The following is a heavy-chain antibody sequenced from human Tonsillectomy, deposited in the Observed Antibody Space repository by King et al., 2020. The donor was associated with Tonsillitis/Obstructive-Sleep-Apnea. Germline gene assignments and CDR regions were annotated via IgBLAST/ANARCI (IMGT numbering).Heavy chain of an antibody. CDR3: ARGSYWGRPDY. CDR1: GYTFIGYY. J-gene: IGHJ4*02. D-gene: IGHD3-16*01. V-gene: IGHV1-2*02. CDR2: IDPNSGGT. Sequence: QLVQSGAEVKKPGASVKVSCKASGYTFIGYYMHWVRQAPGQGLEWMGWIDPNSGGTKYAQKFQGRVTMTRDTSISTACMELSSLRSDDTAVYYCARGSYWGRPDYWGQGTLVTVSS.